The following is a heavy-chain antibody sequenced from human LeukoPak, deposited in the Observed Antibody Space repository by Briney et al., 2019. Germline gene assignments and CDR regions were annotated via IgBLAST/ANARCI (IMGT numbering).Heavy chain of an antibody. V-gene: IGHV3-23*01. Sequence: GGSLRLSCAASGFTFSSYAMSWVRQAPGKGLEWVSAISGSGGSTYYVDSVKGRFTISRDNSKNTLYLQMNSLRAEDTAVYYCAKEREAAGTWFYFDYWGQGTLVTVSS. D-gene: IGHD6-13*01. J-gene: IGHJ4*02. CDR2: ISGSGGST. CDR3: AKEREAAGTWFYFDY. CDR1: GFTFSSYA.